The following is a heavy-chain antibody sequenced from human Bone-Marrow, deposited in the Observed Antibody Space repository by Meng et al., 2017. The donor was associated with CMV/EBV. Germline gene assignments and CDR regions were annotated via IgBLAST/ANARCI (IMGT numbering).Heavy chain of an antibody. CDR1: GFTFSSYE. D-gene: IGHD3-16*01. CDR2: ISSSGSTI. Sequence: GESLKISCEASGFTFSSYEMNWVRQAPGKGLEWVSYISSSGSTIYYADSVKGRFTISRDNAKNSLYLQMNSLRAEDTAVYYCARRREAVWGNYYYYYGMDVWGQGTTVTVSS. J-gene: IGHJ6*02. CDR3: ARRREAVWGNYYYYYGMDV. V-gene: IGHV3-48*03.